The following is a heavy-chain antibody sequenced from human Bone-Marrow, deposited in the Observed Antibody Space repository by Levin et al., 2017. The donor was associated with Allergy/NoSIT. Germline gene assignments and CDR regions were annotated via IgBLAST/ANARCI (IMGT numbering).Heavy chain of an antibody. CDR3: LRGGLSGSGSYSLDY. CDR2: IKSDGSST. J-gene: IGHJ4*02. Sequence: GGSLRLSCAASGFTFSSYWMHWVRQAPGKGLVWVSRIKSDGSSTSHADPVKGRFSISRDNAKNTLYLQMNSLGAEDTAVYYCLRGGLSGSGSYSLDYWGQGALVTVSS. CDR1: GFTFSSYW. D-gene: IGHD3-10*01. V-gene: IGHV3-74*01.